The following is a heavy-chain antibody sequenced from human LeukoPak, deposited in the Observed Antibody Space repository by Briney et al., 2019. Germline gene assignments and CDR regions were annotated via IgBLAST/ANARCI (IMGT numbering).Heavy chain of an antibody. J-gene: IGHJ4*02. CDR3: ARRSAYGSGSYYVDY. V-gene: IGHV1-8*03. CDR1: GGTFSSYA. D-gene: IGHD3-10*01. CDR2: MNPNSGNT. Sequence: ASVKVSCKASGGTFSSYAINWVRQATGQGLEWMGWMNPNSGNTGYAQKFQGKVTITRNTSITTTYMELSSLRSEDTAVYYCARRSAYGSGSYYVDYWGQGTLVTVSS.